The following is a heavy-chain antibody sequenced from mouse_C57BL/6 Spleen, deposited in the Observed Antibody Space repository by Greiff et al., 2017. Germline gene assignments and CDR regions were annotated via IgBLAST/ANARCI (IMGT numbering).Heavy chain of an antibody. Sequence: EVQLQQSGPELVKPGASVKISCKASGYSFTGYYMHWVKQSHGNILDWIGYIYPYNGVSSYNQKFKGKATLTVDKSSSTAYMELRSLTSEDSAVYYCARSIYYGSREDAMDYWGQGTSVTVSS. CDR1: GYSFTGYY. D-gene: IGHD1-1*01. CDR2: IYPYNGVS. J-gene: IGHJ4*01. V-gene: IGHV1-31*01. CDR3: ARSIYYGSREDAMDY.